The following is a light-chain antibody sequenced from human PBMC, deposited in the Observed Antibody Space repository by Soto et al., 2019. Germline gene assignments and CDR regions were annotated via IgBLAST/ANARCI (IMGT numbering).Light chain of an antibody. Sequence: QSVLTQPPPASGTPGQRATISYSGSSSNSGSNYVYWYQQLPGTAPKLLIYSNNQRPSGVPDRFSGSKSGTSASLAIGGLRSEDEADYYCAAWDDSLSGYVFGTGTKLTVL. CDR3: AAWDDSLSGYV. CDR1: SSNSGSNY. V-gene: IGLV1-47*02. CDR2: SNN. J-gene: IGLJ1*01.